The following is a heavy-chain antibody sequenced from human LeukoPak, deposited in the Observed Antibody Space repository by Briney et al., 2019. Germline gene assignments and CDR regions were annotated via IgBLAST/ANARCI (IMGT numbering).Heavy chain of an antibody. J-gene: IGHJ6*04. V-gene: IGHV3-23*01. Sequence: GGSLRLSCAVSGFTFSKFWMSWVRQAPGKGLEWVSAISGSGGSTYYADSVKGRFTISRDNSKNTLYLQMNSLRAEDTAVYYCAKDPSVMDVWGKGTTVTVSS. D-gene: IGHD5/OR15-5a*01. CDR1: GFTFSKFW. CDR2: ISGSGGST. CDR3: AKDPSVMDV.